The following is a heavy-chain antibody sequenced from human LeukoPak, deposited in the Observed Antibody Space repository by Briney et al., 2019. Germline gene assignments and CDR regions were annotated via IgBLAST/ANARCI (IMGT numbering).Heavy chain of an antibody. V-gene: IGHV3-11*06. CDR3: AGDYYDSSGHDY. CDR1: GFTFSDSY. Sequence: KPGGSLRLSCEASGFTFSDSYMSWIRQAPGKGLEWVSSISSSSSYIYYADSVKGRFTISRDNAKNSLYLQMNSLRAEDTAVYYCAGDYYDSSGHDYWGQGTLVIVSS. J-gene: IGHJ4*02. D-gene: IGHD3-22*01. CDR2: ISSSSSYI.